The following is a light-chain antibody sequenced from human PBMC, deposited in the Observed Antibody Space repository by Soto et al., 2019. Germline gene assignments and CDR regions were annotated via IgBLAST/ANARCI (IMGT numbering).Light chain of an antibody. V-gene: IGKV3-11*01. CDR3: QQRSNWPPIT. CDR1: QSVSSY. Sequence: EIVLTQSPATLSLSPGERATISCRASQSVSSYLAWYQQKPGQAPRLLIYDASNRATGIPARFSSSGSGTDFTLTISSLEPEDFAVYYCQQRSNWPPITFGQGTRLEIK. CDR2: DAS. J-gene: IGKJ5*01.